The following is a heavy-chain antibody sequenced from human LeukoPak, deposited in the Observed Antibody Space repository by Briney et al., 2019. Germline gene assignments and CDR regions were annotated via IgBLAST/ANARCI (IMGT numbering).Heavy chain of an antibody. V-gene: IGHV1-8*01. D-gene: IGHD2-2*01. J-gene: IGHJ6*03. CDR2: MNPNSGNT. Sequence: ASVKVSCKASGYTFTSYDINWVRQATGQGLEWMGWMNPNSGNTGYAQKFQGRVTMTRNTSISTAYMELSSLRSEDTAVYYCARARRRYCSSTSCYYSPFHMDVWGKGTTVTVSS. CDR3: ARARRRYCSSTSCYYSPFHMDV. CDR1: GYTFTSYD.